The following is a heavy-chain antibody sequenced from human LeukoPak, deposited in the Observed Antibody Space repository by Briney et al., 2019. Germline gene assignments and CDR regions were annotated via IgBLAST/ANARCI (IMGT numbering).Heavy chain of an antibody. V-gene: IGHV4-34*01. CDR1: GGSFSGYY. CDR3: ARQLQLWSAAFDY. D-gene: IGHD5-18*01. Sequence: SETLSLTCAVYGGSFSGYYWSWIRQPPGKGLEWIGEINHSGSTNYNPSLKSRVTISVDTSKNQFSLKLSSVTAADTAVYYCARQLQLWSAAFDYWGQGTLVTVSS. CDR2: INHSGST. J-gene: IGHJ4*02.